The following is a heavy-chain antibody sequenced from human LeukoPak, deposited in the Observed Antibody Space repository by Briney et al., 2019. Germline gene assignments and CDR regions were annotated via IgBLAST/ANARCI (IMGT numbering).Heavy chain of an antibody. CDR2: ISWNSGTI. CDR1: GFTFDDYA. Sequence: PGGSLRLSCAASGFTFDDYAMHWVRQAPGKGLEWVSGISWNSGTIYYADSVKGRFTISRDNAKNSLYLQMNSLRAEDTAVYYCARDYYDSSGYYYFDYWGQGTLVTVSS. D-gene: IGHD3-22*01. V-gene: IGHV3-9*01. CDR3: ARDYYDSSGYYYFDY. J-gene: IGHJ4*02.